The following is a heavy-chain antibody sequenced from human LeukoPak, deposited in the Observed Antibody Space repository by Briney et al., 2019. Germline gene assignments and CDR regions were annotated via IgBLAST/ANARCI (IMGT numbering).Heavy chain of an antibody. V-gene: IGHV4-34*01. CDR2: INHSGST. Sequence: PSETLSLTCAVYGGSFSGYYWSWIRQPPGKGLEWIGEINHSGSTNYNPSLKSRVTISVDTSKNQFSLKLSSVTAADTAVYYCARGPTYYDFWSGYPRICPFDYWGQGTLVTVSS. CDR3: ARGPTYYDFWSGYPRICPFDY. J-gene: IGHJ4*02. CDR1: GGSFSGYY. D-gene: IGHD3-3*01.